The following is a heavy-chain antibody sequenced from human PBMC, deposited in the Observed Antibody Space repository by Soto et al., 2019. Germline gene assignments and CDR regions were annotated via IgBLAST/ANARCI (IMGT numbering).Heavy chain of an antibody. CDR1: GFTFSSYA. Sequence: PGGSLRLSCSASGFTFSSYAMHWVRQAPGKGLEYVSAISSNGGSTYYADSVKGRFTISRDNSENTLYLQMNSLRAEDTAVYYCAKTVRGSYYDAFDIWGQGTMVTVSS. J-gene: IGHJ3*02. CDR2: ISSNGGST. D-gene: IGHD1-26*01. V-gene: IGHV3-64*04. CDR3: AKTVRGSYYDAFDI.